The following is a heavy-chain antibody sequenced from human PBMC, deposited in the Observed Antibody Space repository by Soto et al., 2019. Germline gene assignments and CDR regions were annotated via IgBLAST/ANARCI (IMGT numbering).Heavy chain of an antibody. Sequence: EVQLVESGGGLVKPGGSLRLSCAASGFTFSSYSMKWVRQAPGKGLEWVSSISSSSSYIYYADSVKGRFTISRDNAKNSLYLQMNSLRAEDTTVYYCARDFIGQVVTAKGWFDPCGQGTLVTVSS. J-gene: IGHJ5*02. V-gene: IGHV3-21*01. CDR2: ISSSSSYI. CDR3: ARDFIGQVVTAKGWFDP. D-gene: IGHD2-21*02. CDR1: GFTFSSYS.